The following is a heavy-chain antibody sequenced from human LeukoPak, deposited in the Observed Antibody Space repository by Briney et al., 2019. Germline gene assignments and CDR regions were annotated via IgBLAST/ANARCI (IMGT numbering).Heavy chain of an antibody. CDR3: ARIDYGDYSNWFDP. D-gene: IGHD4-17*01. J-gene: IGHJ5*02. CDR1: GYTFTSYG. Sequence: ASVKVSCKASGYTFTSYGISWVRQAPGQGLEWMGWTSAYNGNTNYAQKLQGRVTMTTDTSTSTAYMELRSLRSDDTAVYYCARIDYGDYSNWFDPWGQGTLVTVSS. CDR2: TSAYNGNT. V-gene: IGHV1-18*01.